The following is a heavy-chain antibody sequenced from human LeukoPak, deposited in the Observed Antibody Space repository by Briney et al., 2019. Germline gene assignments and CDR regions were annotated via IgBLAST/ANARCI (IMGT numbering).Heavy chain of an antibody. CDR2: INHSGST. Sequence: SETLSLTCAVSGGSISSGGYYWSWIRQPPGKGLEWIGEINHSGSTNYNPSLKSRVTISVDTSKNQFSLKLSSVTAADTAVYYCARGHLRFPYSSGWYSDYWGQGTLVTVSS. CDR1: GGSISSGGYY. D-gene: IGHD6-19*01. V-gene: IGHV4-34*01. CDR3: ARGHLRFPYSSGWYSDY. J-gene: IGHJ4*02.